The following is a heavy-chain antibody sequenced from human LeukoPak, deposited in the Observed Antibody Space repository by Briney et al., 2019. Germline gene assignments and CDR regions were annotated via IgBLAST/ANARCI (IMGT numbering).Heavy chain of an antibody. CDR3: TRDLGN. D-gene: IGHD7-27*01. J-gene: IGHJ4*02. Sequence: GGSLRLSCTASGFTFSGYSMNWVRQAPGKGLEWVSYISSRSRVISYADSLKGRFTISRDNAKNSLYLQMNSLRPEDTAVYYCTRDLGNWGQGTLVTVSS. V-gene: IGHV3-48*01. CDR1: GFTFSGYS. CDR2: ISSRSRVI.